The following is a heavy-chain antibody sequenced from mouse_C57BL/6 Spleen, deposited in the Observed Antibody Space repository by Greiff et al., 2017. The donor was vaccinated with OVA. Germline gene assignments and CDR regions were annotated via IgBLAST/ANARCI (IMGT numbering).Heavy chain of an antibody. CDR1: GFTFTDYY. Sequence: EVQLQESGGGLVQPGGSLSLSCAASGFTFTDYYMSWVRQPPGKALEWLGFIRNKANGYTTEYSASVKGRFTISRDNSQSILYLQMNALRAEDSATYYCARSGNYWYFDVWGTGTTVTVSS. V-gene: IGHV7-3*01. CDR3: ARSGNYWYFDV. J-gene: IGHJ1*03. CDR2: IRNKANGYTT. D-gene: IGHD2-1*01.